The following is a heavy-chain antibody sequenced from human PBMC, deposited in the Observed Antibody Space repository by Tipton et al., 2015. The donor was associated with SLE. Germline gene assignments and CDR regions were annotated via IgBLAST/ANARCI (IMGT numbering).Heavy chain of an antibody. CDR1: SGSITNYY. Sequence: TLSLTCTVSSGSITNYYWSWIRQPPGKGLEWIGYIYYSGNTKYNPSLKSRVTISVDTSKNQFSLKLSSVTAADTAVYYCARGTGYPTGGFDYWGQGTLVTVSS. CDR3: ARGTGYPTGGFDY. J-gene: IGHJ4*02. CDR2: IYYSGNT. V-gene: IGHV4-59*01. D-gene: IGHD3/OR15-3a*01.